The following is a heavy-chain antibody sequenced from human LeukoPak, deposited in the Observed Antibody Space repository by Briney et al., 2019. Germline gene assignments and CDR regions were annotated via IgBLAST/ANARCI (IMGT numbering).Heavy chain of an antibody. Sequence: PSGTLSLTCAVSGGSISSSNWWSWVRQPPGKGLEWIGEIYHSGSTNYNPSLKSRVTISVDKSKNQFSLKLSSVTAADTAVYYCARDPRHCTNGVCYTSYFDYWGQGTLVTVSS. CDR2: IYHSGST. CDR3: ARDPRHCTNGVCYTSYFDY. CDR1: GGSISSSNW. D-gene: IGHD2-8*01. J-gene: IGHJ4*02. V-gene: IGHV4-4*02.